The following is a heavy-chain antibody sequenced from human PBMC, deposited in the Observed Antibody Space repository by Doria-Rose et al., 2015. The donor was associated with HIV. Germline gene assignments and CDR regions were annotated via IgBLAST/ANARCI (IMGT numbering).Heavy chain of an antibody. V-gene: IGHV3-49*02. Sequence: LVLQAPGKGLEWLGFLRSKAYGGTTEYAASLKDRFTISRDDSNTIAYLHMNSLKTEDTAVYFCTKSYNNFWSGSYYDYWGPGTLVTVSS. J-gene: IGHJ4*02. D-gene: IGHD3-3*01. CDR3: TKSYNNFWSGSYYDY. CDR2: LRSKAYGGTT.